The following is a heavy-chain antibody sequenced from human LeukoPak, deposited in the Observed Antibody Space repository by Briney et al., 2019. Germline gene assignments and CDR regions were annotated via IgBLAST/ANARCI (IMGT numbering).Heavy chain of an antibody. CDR3: ARKSGVRGFDY. CDR2: INHSGST. V-gene: IGHV4-34*01. Sequence: SETLSLTCTVSGGSISSYYWSWIRQPPGKGLEWIGEINHSGSTNYNPSLKSRVTISVDTSKNQFSLKLSSVTAADTAVYYCARKSGVRGFDYWGQGTLVTVSS. D-gene: IGHD3-10*01. J-gene: IGHJ4*02. CDR1: GGSISSYY.